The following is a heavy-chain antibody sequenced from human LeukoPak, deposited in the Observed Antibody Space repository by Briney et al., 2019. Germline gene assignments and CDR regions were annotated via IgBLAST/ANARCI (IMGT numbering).Heavy chain of an antibody. CDR1: GASISSGIHY. V-gene: IGHV4-61*02. J-gene: IGHJ4*02. CDR3: AREGYSSPDS. CDR2: IFTSGST. D-gene: IGHD5-18*01. Sequence: PSETLSLTCTVSGASISSGIHYWSWIRQPAGKGLEWIGRIFTSGSTNYNPSLKSRVIISLDTSKNQFSLKLTSVIASDTAVYYCAREGYSSPDSWGQGILVTVSS.